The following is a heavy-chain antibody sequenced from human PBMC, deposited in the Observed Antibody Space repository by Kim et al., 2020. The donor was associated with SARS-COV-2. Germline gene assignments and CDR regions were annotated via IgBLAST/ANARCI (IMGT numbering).Heavy chain of an antibody. D-gene: IGHD2-21*01. CDR3: ARDPTYCGADCYVDS. Sequence: ADSVKGRFTISRENARDSLYLEMNSLRDEDTAVYYCARDPTYCGADCYVDSWGQGTLVTVSS. J-gene: IGHJ4*02. V-gene: IGHV3-48*02.